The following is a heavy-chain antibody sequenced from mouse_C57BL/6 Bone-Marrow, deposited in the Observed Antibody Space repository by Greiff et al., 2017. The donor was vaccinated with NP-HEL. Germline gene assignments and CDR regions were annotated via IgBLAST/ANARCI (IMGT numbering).Heavy chain of an antibody. CDR1: GYTFTSYG. CDR2: IYPRSGNT. V-gene: IGHV1-81*01. CDR3: ARSPYYGSEDY. D-gene: IGHD1-1*01. J-gene: IGHJ2*01. Sequence: QVQLQQSGAELARPGASVKLSCKASGYTFTSYGISWVKQRTGQGLEWIGEIYPRSGNTSYNEKFKGKATLTADKSSSTAYMELRSLTSEDSAVYFCARSPYYGSEDYWGQGTTLTVSS.